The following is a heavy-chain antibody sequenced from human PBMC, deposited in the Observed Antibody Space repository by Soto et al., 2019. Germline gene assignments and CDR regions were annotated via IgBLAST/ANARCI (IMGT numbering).Heavy chain of an antibody. D-gene: IGHD6-13*01. CDR2: IKQDGSEK. Sequence: GESLKISCAASGFTFSSYWMSWVRQAPGKGLEWVANIKQDGSEKYYVDSVKGRFTISRDNAKNSLYLQMNSLRAEDTAVYYCARDLLGIARAYWGQGTLVTVSS. J-gene: IGHJ4*02. CDR1: GFTFSSYW. V-gene: IGHV3-7*01. CDR3: ARDLLGIARAY.